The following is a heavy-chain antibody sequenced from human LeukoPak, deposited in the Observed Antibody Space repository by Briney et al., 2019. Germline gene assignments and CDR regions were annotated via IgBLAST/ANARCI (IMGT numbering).Heavy chain of an antibody. Sequence: PSETLSLTCTVSGGSISSYYWSWIRQPPGKGLEWIGYIYYSGSTNYNPSLKSRVTISVDTSKNQFSLKLSSVTAADTAVYYCARRHSSSWYPFDYWGQGTLVTVSS. CDR2: IYYSGST. D-gene: IGHD6-13*01. CDR1: GGSISSYY. V-gene: IGHV4-59*08. J-gene: IGHJ4*02. CDR3: ARRHSSSWYPFDY.